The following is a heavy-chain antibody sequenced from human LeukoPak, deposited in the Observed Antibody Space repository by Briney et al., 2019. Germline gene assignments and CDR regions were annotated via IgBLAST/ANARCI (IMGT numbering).Heavy chain of an antibody. D-gene: IGHD3-10*01. CDR2: ISGSDGST. J-gene: IGHJ4*02. V-gene: IGHV3-23*01. Sequence: PGGSLRLSCAASGFTVRTNYMTWVRQAPGKGLEWVSGISGSDGSTYHADSVKGRFTISRDNSKNTLYLQMNSLRGEDTAVYYCAKNIGGLDYWGQGTLVTVSS. CDR1: GFTVRTNY. CDR3: AKNIGGLDY.